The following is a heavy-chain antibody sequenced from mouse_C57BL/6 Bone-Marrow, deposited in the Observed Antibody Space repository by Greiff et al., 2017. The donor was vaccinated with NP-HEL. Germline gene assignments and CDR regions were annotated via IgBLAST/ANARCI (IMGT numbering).Heavy chain of an antibody. CDR2: ISYSGST. Sequence: EVMLVESGPGLAKPSQPLSLTCSVTGYSITSDYWNWIRKFPGNKLEYMGYISYSGSTYYNPSLKSRISITRDTSKNQYYLQLNSVTTEDTATYYCASVIYYDYDYAMDYWGQGTSVTVSS. CDR3: ASVIYYDYDYAMDY. V-gene: IGHV3-8*01. D-gene: IGHD2-4*01. J-gene: IGHJ4*01. CDR1: GYSITSDY.